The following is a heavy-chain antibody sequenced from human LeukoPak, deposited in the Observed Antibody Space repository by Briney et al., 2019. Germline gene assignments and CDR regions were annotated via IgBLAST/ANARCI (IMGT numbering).Heavy chain of an antibody. V-gene: IGHV3-21*01. J-gene: IGHJ6*02. CDR2: ISSSSSYI. CDR3: ARDRYYGSGSSSGMDV. D-gene: IGHD3-10*01. CDR1: GFTFSSYS. Sequence: GGSLRLSCAASGFTFSSYSMNWVRQAPGKGLEWVSSISSSSSYIYYADSVKGRFTISRDNAKNSLHLQMNSLRAEDTAVYYCARDRYYGSGSSSGMDVWGQGTTVTVSS.